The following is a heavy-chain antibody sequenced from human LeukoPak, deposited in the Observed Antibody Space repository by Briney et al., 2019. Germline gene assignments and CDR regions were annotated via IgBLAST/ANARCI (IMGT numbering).Heavy chain of an antibody. CDR2: IIPILGIA. CDR3: ARGVDGGNSDWFDP. CDR1: GGTFSSYA. Sequence: SVKVSCKASGGTFSSYAISWVRQAPGQGLEWMGRIIPILGIANYAQKFQGRVTITADKSTSTAYMELSSLRSEDTAVYYCARGVDGGNSDWFDPWGQGTLVAVSS. V-gene: IGHV1-69*04. D-gene: IGHD2-21*02. J-gene: IGHJ5*02.